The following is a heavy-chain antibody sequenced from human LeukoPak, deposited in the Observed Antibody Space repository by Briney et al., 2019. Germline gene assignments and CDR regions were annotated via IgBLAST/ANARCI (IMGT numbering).Heavy chain of an antibody. CDR3: ARDQGSYYGGGSDY. CDR1: GFTFDDYG. V-gene: IGHV3-20*04. J-gene: IGHJ4*02. Sequence: GGSLRLSCAASGFTFDDYGMSWVRQAPGKGLEWVSGINWNGGSTGYADSVKGRFTISRDNAKNSLYLQMNSLRAEDTALYYCARDQGSYYGGGSDYWGQGTLVTVSS. D-gene: IGHD1-26*01. CDR2: INWNGGST.